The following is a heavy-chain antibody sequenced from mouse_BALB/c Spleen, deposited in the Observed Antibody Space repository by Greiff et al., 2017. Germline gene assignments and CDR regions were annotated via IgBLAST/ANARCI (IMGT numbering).Heavy chain of an antibody. Sequence: VQVVESGAELVRPGTSVKVSCKASGYAFTNYLIEWVKQRPGQGLEWIGVINPGSGGTNYNEKFKGKATLTADKSSSTAYMQLSSLTSDDSAVYFCARGPHYYGYYFDYWGQGTTLTVSS. CDR3: ARGPHYYGYYFDY. CDR2: INPGSGGT. J-gene: IGHJ2*01. V-gene: IGHV1-54*01. D-gene: IGHD1-2*01. CDR1: GYAFTNYL.